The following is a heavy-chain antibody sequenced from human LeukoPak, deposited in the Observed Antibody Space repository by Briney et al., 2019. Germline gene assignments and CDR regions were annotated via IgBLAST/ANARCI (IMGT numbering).Heavy chain of an antibody. J-gene: IGHJ4*02. D-gene: IGHD6-13*01. Sequence: GGSLRLSCAASGFTFSSYSMNWVRQAPGKGLEWVSSISSSSSYIYYADSVKGRFTISRHNSKNTLYLQMNSLRAEDTAVYYCARVFVAAAGMIEYYFDYWGQGTLVTVSS. CDR2: ISSSSSYI. CDR3: ARVFVAAAGMIEYYFDY. CDR1: GFTFSSYS. V-gene: IGHV3-21*04.